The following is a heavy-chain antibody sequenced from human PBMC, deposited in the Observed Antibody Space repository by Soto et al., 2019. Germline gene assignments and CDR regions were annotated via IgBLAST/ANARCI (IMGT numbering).Heavy chain of an antibody. CDR3: ATTASGIYFFDH. V-gene: IGHV1-3*01. J-gene: IGHJ4*02. CDR2: IAAGNGNT. D-gene: IGHD2-15*01. CDR1: GYIFTGYA. Sequence: QVQLVQSGTEARKPGASVKVSCRASGYIFTGYAIQWVRQAPGQRLEWMGWIAAGNGNTRYSQKFQDRVTISRDISASTAYMELTSLRSEDTAIYYCATTASGIYFFDHWGQGTLVTVYS.